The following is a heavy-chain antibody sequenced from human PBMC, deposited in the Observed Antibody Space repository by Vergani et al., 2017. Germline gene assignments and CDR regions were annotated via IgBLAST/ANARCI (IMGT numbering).Heavy chain of an antibody. J-gene: IGHJ4*02. CDR1: GFTFSSYE. D-gene: IGHD3-10*01. Sequence: EVQLVESGGGLVQPGGSLRLSCAASGFTFSSYEMNWVRQAPGKGLEWVSYISSSGSTIYYADSVKGRFTISRDNAKNSLYLQMNSLRAEDTAVYYCARGPELGYYGSGRYYNEGYWGQGTLVTVSS. V-gene: IGHV3-48*03. CDR3: ARGPELGYYGSGRYYNEGY. CDR2: ISSSGSTI.